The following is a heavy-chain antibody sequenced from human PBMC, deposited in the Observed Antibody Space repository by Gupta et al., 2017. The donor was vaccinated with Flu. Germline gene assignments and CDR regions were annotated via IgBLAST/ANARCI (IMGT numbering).Heavy chain of an antibody. Sequence: EVQLVESGGGLVQPGRSLRLSCAASGFTFDVYAMHWVRQAPGKGLEWVSGISWNSGSIGYADSVKGRFTISRDNAKNSLYLQMNSLRAEDTALYYCAKDVAIYSDYYYGMDVWGQGTTVTVSS. D-gene: IGHD2-21*01. CDR2: ISWNSGSI. CDR1: GFTFDVYA. J-gene: IGHJ6*02. V-gene: IGHV3-9*01. CDR3: AKDVAIYSDYYYGMDV.